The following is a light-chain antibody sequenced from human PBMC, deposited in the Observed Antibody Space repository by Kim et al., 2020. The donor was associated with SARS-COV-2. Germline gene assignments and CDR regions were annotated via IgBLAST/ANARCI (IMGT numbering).Light chain of an antibody. CDR1: QLGNKY. J-gene: IGLJ1*01. CDR3: QAWDSSTHHYV. Sequence: QRAARSCPGSQLGNKYVSGSTQTPGQSRVVVIYQAIQRPARIPERFSGSNSGNTATLTISGTEAIDEADYYCQAWDSSTHHYVFGAGTKVTVL. CDR2: QAI. V-gene: IGLV3-1*01.